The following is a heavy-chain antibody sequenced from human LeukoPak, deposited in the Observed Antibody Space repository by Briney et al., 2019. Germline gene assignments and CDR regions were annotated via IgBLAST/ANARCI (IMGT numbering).Heavy chain of an antibody. CDR2: ISYDGSNK. CDR3: AKDDGDYGFDY. Sequence: GGSLRLSCAASGFIFSTYGMHWVRQAPGKGLEWVAVISYDGSNKHYADSVKGRFTISRDNSKNTLYLQMNSLRAEDTALYYCAKDDGDYGFDYWGQGTLVTVSS. V-gene: IGHV3-30*18. D-gene: IGHD4-17*01. J-gene: IGHJ4*02. CDR1: GFIFSTYG.